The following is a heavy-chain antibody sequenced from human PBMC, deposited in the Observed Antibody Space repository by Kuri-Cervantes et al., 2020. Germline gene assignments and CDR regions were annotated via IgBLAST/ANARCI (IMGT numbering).Heavy chain of an antibody. J-gene: IGHJ4*02. CDR3: ATSHRYIFDY. Sequence: GGSLRLSCAASEFTFEDYAMSWVRQAPGKGLEWVSGINWNGGSSRYADSVKGRFTISRDNAKNSLYLQMNSLRAEDTAVYYCATSHRYIFDYWGQGTLVTVSS. CDR2: INWNGGSS. D-gene: IGHD3-16*02. CDR1: EFTFEDYA. V-gene: IGHV3-20*04.